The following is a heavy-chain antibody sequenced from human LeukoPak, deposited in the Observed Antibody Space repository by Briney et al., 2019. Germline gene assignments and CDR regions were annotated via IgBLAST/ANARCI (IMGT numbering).Heavy chain of an antibody. CDR1: GFTFSSYA. D-gene: IGHD5-24*01. CDR3: ATDGDGYPFDY. Sequence: GESLRLSCAASGFTFSSYAVSWVRQAPGKGLEWVSAISDNGYGTYFADSVKGRFTISRDNSKNTLYLQMNSLRAEDTAVYYCATDGDGYPFDYWGQGTLVTVSS. V-gene: IGHV3-23*01. J-gene: IGHJ4*02. CDR2: ISDNGYGT.